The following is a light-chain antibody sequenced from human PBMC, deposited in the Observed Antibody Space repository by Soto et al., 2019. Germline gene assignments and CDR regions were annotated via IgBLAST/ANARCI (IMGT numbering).Light chain of an antibody. CDR3: QHRYGFT. Sequence: DIVLTQSPATLSLSPGERATLSCRASQSFNSYLAWYQQKPGQAPRLLIHDASHRATGVPARFSGSGSGTDFTLTISSLEPEVFVVYYCQHRYGFTFGPGTKVDIK. CDR1: QSFNSY. J-gene: IGKJ3*01. CDR2: DAS. V-gene: IGKV3-11*01.